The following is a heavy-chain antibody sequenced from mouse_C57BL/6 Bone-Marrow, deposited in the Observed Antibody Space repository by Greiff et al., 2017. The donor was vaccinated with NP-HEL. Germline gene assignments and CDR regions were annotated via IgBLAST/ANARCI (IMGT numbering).Heavy chain of an antibody. CDR1: GYTFTSYG. V-gene: IGHV1-81*01. D-gene: IGHD1-1*01. J-gene: IGHJ3*01. CDR3: ARPYGRGGFAY. CDR2: IYPRSGNT. Sequence: QVQLQQSGAELARPGASVKLSCKASGYTFTSYGISWVKQRTGQGLEWIGEIYPRSGNTYYNEKFKGNVTLTADKSSSTAYMELRSLTSEDSAVYFCARPYGRGGFAYWGQGTLVTVSA.